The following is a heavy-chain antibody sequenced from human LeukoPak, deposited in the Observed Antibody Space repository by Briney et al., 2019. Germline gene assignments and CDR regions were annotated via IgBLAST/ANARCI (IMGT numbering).Heavy chain of an antibody. V-gene: IGHV3-30*18. D-gene: IGHD6-6*01. J-gene: IGHJ4*02. CDR2: ISYDGSNK. Sequence: GGSLRLSCAASGFTFSSYGMHWVRQAPGKGLEWVAVISYDGSNKYYADSVKGRFTISRDNSKNTLYLQMNSLRAEDTAVYYCAKTLYSSSYVLGDFDYWGQGTLVTVSS. CDR3: AKTLYSSSYVLGDFDY. CDR1: GFTFSSYG.